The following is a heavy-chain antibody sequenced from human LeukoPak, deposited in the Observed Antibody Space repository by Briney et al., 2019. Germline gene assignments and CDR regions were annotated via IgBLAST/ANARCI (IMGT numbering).Heavy chain of an antibody. CDR3: ARLRRNSDRSDFFYYYDH. CDR1: GFTFSDYS. D-gene: IGHD3-22*01. Sequence: GGSLRLSCGASGFTFSDYSMNWVRQAPGKGLEWVASVNTVSSYIHYADSMRGRFTISRDNAKNSLFLQMNSLRAEDTAVYYCARLRRNSDRSDFFYYYDHWGQGTLVTVSS. CDR2: VNTVSSYI. V-gene: IGHV3-21*01. J-gene: IGHJ4*02.